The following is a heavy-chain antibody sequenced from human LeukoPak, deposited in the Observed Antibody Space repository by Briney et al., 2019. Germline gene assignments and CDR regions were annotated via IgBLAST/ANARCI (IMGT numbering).Heavy chain of an antibody. J-gene: IGHJ4*02. Sequence: GGSLRLSCAASGFTFSSYSMNWVRQAPGKGLKWVSSISSSSSYIYYADSVKGRFTISRDNTKNSLYLQMNSLRAEDTAVYYCARDRVLWFGESREGFDYWGQGTLVTVSS. CDR1: GFTFSSYS. V-gene: IGHV3-21*01. CDR3: ARDRVLWFGESREGFDY. D-gene: IGHD3-10*01. CDR2: ISSSSSYI.